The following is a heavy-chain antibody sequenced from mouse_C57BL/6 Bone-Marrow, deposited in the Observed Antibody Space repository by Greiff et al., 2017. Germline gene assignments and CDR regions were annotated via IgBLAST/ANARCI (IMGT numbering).Heavy chain of an antibody. V-gene: IGHV1-5*01. D-gene: IGHD2-5*01. J-gene: IGHJ4*01. CDR3: TRSSNHYYAMDY. CDR2: IYPGNSDT. CDR1: GYTFTSYW. Sequence: VQLQQSGTVLARPGASVKMSCKTSGYTFTSYWMHWVKQRPGQGLEWIGAIYPGNSDTSYNQKFKGKAKLTAVTSASTAYMELSSLTNEDSAVYYCTRSSNHYYAMDYWGQGTSVTVSS.